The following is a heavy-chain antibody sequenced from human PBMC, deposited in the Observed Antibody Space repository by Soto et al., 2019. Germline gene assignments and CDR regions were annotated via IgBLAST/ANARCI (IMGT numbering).Heavy chain of an antibody. V-gene: IGHV4-34*01. CDR3: AKTRGYSGYVEA. D-gene: IGHD5-12*01. CDR1: GGSFSGYY. Sequence: PSETLSLTCAVYGGSFSGYYWSWIRQPPGKGLEWIGEINHSGSTNYNPSLKSRVTISVDTSKNQFSLKLSSVTAADTAVYYCAKTRGYSGYVEAWGQGTLVT. CDR2: INHSGST. J-gene: IGHJ4*02.